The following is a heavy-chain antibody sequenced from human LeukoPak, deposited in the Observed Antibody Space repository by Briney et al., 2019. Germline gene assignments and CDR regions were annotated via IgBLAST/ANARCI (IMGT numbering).Heavy chain of an antibody. V-gene: IGHV3-20*04. Sequence: GGSLRLSCVDSGFSSDDYGMSWVRQAPGKGLEWVSGINWDGGATSYADSVKGRFTISRDHAKNSLYLQMDSLTVEDTALYYCARGLSSSWFSLGYWGQGTPATVSS. J-gene: IGHJ4*02. CDR2: INWDGGAT. CDR3: ARGLSSSWFSLGY. CDR1: GFSSDDYG. D-gene: IGHD6-13*01.